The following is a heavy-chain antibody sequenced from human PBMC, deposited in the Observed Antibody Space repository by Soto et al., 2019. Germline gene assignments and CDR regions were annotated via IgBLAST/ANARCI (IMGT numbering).Heavy chain of an antibody. V-gene: IGHV1-69*19. Sequence: QVQLGQSGAEVKKPGSSVKVSCKASGGTFSSYAISWVRQAPGQGLEWMGGIIPIFGTANYAQKFQGRVTITADESTSTAYMELSRLRAEDTAVYYCVRERDYESSGYPLYYFDYWGQGTLVTVSS. CDR2: IIPIFGTA. CDR1: GGTFSSYA. J-gene: IGHJ4*02. D-gene: IGHD3-22*01. CDR3: VRERDYESSGYPLYYFDY.